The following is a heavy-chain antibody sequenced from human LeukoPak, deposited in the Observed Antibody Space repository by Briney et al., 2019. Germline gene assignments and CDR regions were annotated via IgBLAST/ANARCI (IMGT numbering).Heavy chain of an antibody. J-gene: IGHJ6*02. Sequence: SETLSLTCTVSGGSISSSSYYWGWIRQPPGKGLEWIGSIYYSGSTYYNPSLKSRVTISVDTSKNQFSLKLSSVTAADTAVYYCARDYYYDSSGYKKYYYGMDVWGQGTTVTVSS. CDR1: GGSISSSSYY. V-gene: IGHV4-39*07. CDR3: ARDYYYDSSGYKKYYYGMDV. D-gene: IGHD3-22*01. CDR2: IYYSGST.